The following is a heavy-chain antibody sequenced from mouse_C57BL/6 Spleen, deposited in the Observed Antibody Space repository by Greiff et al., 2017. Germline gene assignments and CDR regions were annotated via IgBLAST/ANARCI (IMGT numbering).Heavy chain of an antibody. D-gene: IGHD2-5*01. CDR2: IDPEDGDT. V-gene: IGHV14-1*01. J-gene: IGHJ4*01. CDR1: GFNIKDYY. CDR3: TLAYYSNLYDY. Sequence: EVQLQQSGAELVRPGASVKLSCTASGFNIKDYYMHWVKQRPEQGLEWIGRIDPEDGDTEYAPKFQGKATMTADTSSNTAYLQRSSLTSEDTAVYYCTLAYYSNLYDYWGQGTSVTVSS.